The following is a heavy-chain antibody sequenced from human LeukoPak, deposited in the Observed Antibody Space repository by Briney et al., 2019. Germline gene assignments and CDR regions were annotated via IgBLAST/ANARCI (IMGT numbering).Heavy chain of an antibody. CDR2: IIPILGIA. J-gene: IGHJ5*02. V-gene: IGHV1-69*04. CDR1: GGTFSSYA. D-gene: IGHD3-16*01. CDR3: ASGAVTTFGSWFDP. Sequence: GASVKVSCKASGGTFSSYAISWVRQAPGQGLEWMGRIIPILGIANYAQKFQGRVTITADKSTSTAYMELSSLRSEDTAVYYCASGAVTTFGSWFDPWGQGTLVTVSS.